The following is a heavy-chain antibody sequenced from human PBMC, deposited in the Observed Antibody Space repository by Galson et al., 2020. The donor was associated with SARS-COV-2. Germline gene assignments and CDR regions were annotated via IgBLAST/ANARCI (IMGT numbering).Heavy chain of an antibody. CDR3: ARSASTAELLWFGELSGYYMDV. CDR2: ISYDGSNK. D-gene: IGHD3-10*01. J-gene: IGHJ6*03. CDR1: GFTFSSYA. V-gene: IGHV3-30*01. Sequence: GGSLRLSCAASGFTFSSYAMHWVRQAPGKGLEWVAVISYDGSNKYYADSVKGRFTISRDNSKNTLYLQMNSLRAEDTAVYYCARSASTAELLWFGELSGYYMDV.